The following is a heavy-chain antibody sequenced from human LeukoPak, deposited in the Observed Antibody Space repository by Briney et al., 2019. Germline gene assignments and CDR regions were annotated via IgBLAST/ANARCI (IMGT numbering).Heavy chain of an antibody. Sequence: GGSLRLSCAASGFTFSSYEMNWVRQAPGKGLEWVSYISSSGSTIYYADSVKGRFTISGDNAKNSLYLQMNSLRAEDTALYYCTKDLWPRDWGQGTLVTVSS. J-gene: IGHJ4*02. CDR2: ISSSGSTI. CDR1: GFTFSSYE. CDR3: TKDLWPRD. D-gene: IGHD2-21*01. V-gene: IGHV3-48*03.